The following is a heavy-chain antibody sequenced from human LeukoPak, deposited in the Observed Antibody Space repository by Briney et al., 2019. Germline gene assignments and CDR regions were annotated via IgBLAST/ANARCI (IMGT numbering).Heavy chain of an antibody. J-gene: IGHJ6*02. CDR1: GFTFSSYA. D-gene: IGHD6-13*01. CDR3: AKAIYSSSRMDV. CDR2: ISGSGGST. V-gene: IGHV3-23*01. Sequence: GGSLRLSCAASGFTFSSYAMSWVRQAPGKGLEWVSAISGSGGSTYYADSVKGRFTISRDNSKNTLYLQMNSLRAEDTVVYYCAKAIYSSSRMDVWGQGTTVTVSS.